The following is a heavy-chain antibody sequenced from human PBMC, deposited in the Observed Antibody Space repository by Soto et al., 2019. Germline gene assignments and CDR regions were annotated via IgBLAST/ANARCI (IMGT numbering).Heavy chain of an antibody. CDR3: AKEGGYSSSWDPRLAP. CDR2: ISYDGSNK. Sequence: GGSLRLSCAASGFTFSSYGMHWVRQAPGKGLEWVAVISYDGSNKYYADSVKGRFTISRDNSKNTLYLQMNSLRAEDTAVYYCAKEGGYSSSWDPRLAPWGQGTLVTVSS. CDR1: GFTFSSYG. J-gene: IGHJ5*02. D-gene: IGHD6-13*01. V-gene: IGHV3-30*18.